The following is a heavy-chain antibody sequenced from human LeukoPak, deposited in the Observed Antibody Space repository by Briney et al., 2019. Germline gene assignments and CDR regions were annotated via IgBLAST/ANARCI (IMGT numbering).Heavy chain of an antibody. V-gene: IGHV1-69*05. Sequence: ASVKVSCKASGGTFSSYAISWVRQAPGQGLEWMGGVIPIFGTANYAQKFQGRVTITTDESTSTAYMELSSLRSEDTAVYYCARGGGDGYNRGYYYYMDVWGKGTTVTVSS. CDR1: GGTFSSYA. J-gene: IGHJ6*03. CDR3: ARGGGDGYNRGYYYYMDV. CDR2: VIPIFGTA. D-gene: IGHD5-24*01.